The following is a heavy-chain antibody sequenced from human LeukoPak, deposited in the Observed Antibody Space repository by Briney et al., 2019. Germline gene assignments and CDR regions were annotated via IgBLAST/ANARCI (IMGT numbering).Heavy chain of an antibody. J-gene: IGHJ4*02. Sequence: SGGSLRLSCAASGFTFSSYAMSWVRQAPGKGLEWVSAISGSGGSTYYADSVKGRFTISRDNSKNTLYLQMNSLRAEDTAVYYCARERGATVTVFDYWGQGTLVTVSS. CDR2: ISGSGGST. V-gene: IGHV3-23*01. CDR3: ARERGATVTVFDY. D-gene: IGHD4-17*01. CDR1: GFTFSSYA.